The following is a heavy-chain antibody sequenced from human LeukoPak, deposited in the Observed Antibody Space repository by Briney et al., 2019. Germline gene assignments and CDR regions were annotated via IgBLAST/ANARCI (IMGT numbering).Heavy chain of an antibody. V-gene: IGHV4-31*03. D-gene: IGHD2-8*02. CDR1: GGSISSGGYY. CDR3: ARDLTGGLYFDY. J-gene: IGHJ4*02. Sequence: PSQTLSLTCTVSGGSISSGGYYWSWIRQHPGKGLEWIGYIYYSGSTYYNPSLKSRVTISVDTSKNQFSLKLSSVTAADTAVYYCARDLTGGLYFDYWGQGTLVTVSS. CDR2: IYYSGST.